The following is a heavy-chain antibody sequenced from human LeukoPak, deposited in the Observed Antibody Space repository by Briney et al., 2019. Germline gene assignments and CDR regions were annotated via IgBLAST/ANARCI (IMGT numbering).Heavy chain of an antibody. D-gene: IGHD6-19*01. CDR2: IIPIFGIA. V-gene: IGHV1-69*04. J-gene: IGHJ1*01. CDR1: GGTFSSYA. Sequence: ASVKVSCKASGGTFSSYAISWVRQAPGQGLEWMGRIIPIFGIANYAQKFQGRVTITADKSTSTAYMEPSSLRSEDTAVYYCARESGSGWYGDLAGYFQHWGQGTLVTVSS. CDR3: ARESGSGWYGDLAGYFQH.